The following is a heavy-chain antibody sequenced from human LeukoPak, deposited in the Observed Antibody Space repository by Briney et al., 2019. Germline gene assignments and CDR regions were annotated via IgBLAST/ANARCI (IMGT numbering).Heavy chain of an antibody. V-gene: IGHV3-53*01. J-gene: IGHJ4*02. CDR2: IYSGGST. CDR1: GFTVSSNY. CDR3: ARDRGYGDAPLGY. Sequence: GGSLRLSCAASGFTVSSNYMSWVRQAPGKGLEWVSVIYSGGSTYYADSVKGRFTIPRDNSKNTLYLQMNSLRAEDPAVYYCARDRGYGDAPLGYWGQGTLVTVSS. D-gene: IGHD4-17*01.